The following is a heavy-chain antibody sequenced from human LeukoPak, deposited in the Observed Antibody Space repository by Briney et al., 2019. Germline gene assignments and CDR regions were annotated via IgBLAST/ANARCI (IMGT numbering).Heavy chain of an antibody. CDR2: INPNSGGT. J-gene: IGHJ4*02. CDR3: ARSPHILTGENFDY. CDR1: GYTFTGYY. Sequence: ASVKVSCKASGYTFTGYYMHWVRQAPGQGLEWMGWINPNSGGTNYAQKFQDRVSMTRDTSISTDYMQLNRLRFDDTAVYYCARSPHILTGENFDYWGQGTLLTVSS. D-gene: IGHD3-9*01. V-gene: IGHV1-2*02.